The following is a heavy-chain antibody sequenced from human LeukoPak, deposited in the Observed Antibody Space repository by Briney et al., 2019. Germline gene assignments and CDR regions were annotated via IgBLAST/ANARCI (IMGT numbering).Heavy chain of an antibody. CDR1: GYTFTGYY. D-gene: IGHD2-2*01. V-gene: IGHV1-2*02. CDR2: INPNSGGT. J-gene: IGHJ4*02. CDR3: ARPLLGYCSSTSCPMGY. Sequence: GASVKVSCKASGYTFTGYYMHWVRQAPGQGLEWMGWINPNSGGTNYAQKFQGRVTKTRDTSISTAYMELSRLRSDDTAVYYCARPLLGYCSSTSCPMGYWGQGTLVTVSS.